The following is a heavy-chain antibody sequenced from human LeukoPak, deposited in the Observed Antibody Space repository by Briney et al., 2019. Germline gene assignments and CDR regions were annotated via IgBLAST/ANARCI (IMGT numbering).Heavy chain of an antibody. CDR3: ARGGDWNYKYAMDV. D-gene: IGHD1-7*01. J-gene: IGHJ6*02. CDR1: GYTFTGYC. Sequence: ASVKVSCKASGYTFTGYCMHWVRQAPGQGLEWMGWINPNSGGTNYARKFQGGVTMTRDVSISTAYMELSGLRSDDTAVYYCARGGDWNYKYAMDVWGQGTTVTVSS. V-gene: IGHV1-2*02. CDR2: INPNSGGT.